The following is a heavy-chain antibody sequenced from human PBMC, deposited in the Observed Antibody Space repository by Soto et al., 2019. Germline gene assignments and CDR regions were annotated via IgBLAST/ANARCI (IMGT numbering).Heavy chain of an antibody. CDR3: ARVGAAAGPYYFDY. D-gene: IGHD6-13*01. J-gene: IGHJ4*02. Sequence: QVQLVQSGAEVKKPGASVKVSCKASGYTFTSYAMHWVRQAPGQRLEWMGWINAGNGNTKYSQKFQGRVTITRDTSASTAYMELSSLRSEDTAVYYCARVGAAAGPYYFDYWGQGTLVTVSS. CDR2: INAGNGNT. V-gene: IGHV1-3*01. CDR1: GYTFTSYA.